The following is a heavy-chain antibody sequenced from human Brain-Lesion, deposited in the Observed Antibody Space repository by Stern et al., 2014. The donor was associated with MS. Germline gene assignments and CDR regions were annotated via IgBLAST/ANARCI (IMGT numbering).Heavy chain of an antibody. V-gene: IGHV1-2*04. CDR3: ATYYYDSTGYNDF. Sequence: DQLVESGAEVKKPGASVKVSCKASGYTFTGYYMHRVRQAPGQGLEWMGWINPKSGGTNYAQKFQGWVTMTRDTSINTAYMELSRLRSDDTAVYYCATYYYDSTGYNDFWGQGTLVTVSS. J-gene: IGHJ4*02. CDR1: GYTFTGYY. D-gene: IGHD3-22*01. CDR2: INPKSGGT.